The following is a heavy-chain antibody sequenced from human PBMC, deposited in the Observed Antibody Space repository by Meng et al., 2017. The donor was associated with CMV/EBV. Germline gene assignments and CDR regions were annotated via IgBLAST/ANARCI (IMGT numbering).Heavy chain of an antibody. D-gene: IGHD1-1*01. CDR1: GFTFSSYA. CDR2: ISYEGSNK. J-gene: IGHJ6*02. V-gene: IGHV3-30*04. CDR3: ARELERQYYYGMDV. Sequence: GGSLRLSCAASGFTFSSYAMHWVRQAPGKGLEWVAVISYEGSNKYYADSVKGRFTISRDNSKNTMYLQMNSMRAEDTTVYYCARELERQYYYGMDVWGQGTTVTVSS.